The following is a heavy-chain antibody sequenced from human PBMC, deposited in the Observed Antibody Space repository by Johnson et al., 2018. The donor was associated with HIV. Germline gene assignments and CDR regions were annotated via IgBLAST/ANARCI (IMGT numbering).Heavy chain of an antibody. D-gene: IGHD3-10*01. V-gene: IGHV3-13*01. Sequence: VQLVESGGGLVKPGGSLRLSCAASGFTFSSYDMYWVRQTTGKGLEWVSGIGTAGDTYYPGSVKGRFTISRENAKNSLYLQMNSLRAGDTAVYYCARDTHGEGAFDIWGQGTMVTVSS. CDR3: ARDTHGEGAFDI. CDR1: GFTFSSYD. J-gene: IGHJ3*02. CDR2: IGTAGDT.